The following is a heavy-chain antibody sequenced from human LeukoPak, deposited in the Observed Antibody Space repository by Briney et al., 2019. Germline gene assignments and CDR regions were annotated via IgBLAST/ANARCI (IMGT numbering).Heavy chain of an antibody. J-gene: IGHJ3*02. CDR1: GGSISGYY. CDR2: IYYSGTT. D-gene: IGHD3-22*01. Sequence: SETLSLTCTVSGGSISGYYWSWIRQPPGKGLEWIGFIYYSGTTNYNPSLKSRVNMSLDTSKNQFSLKLSSVTAADTAVYFCARGPYSYDSSGAFDIWGQGTMVTVSS. CDR3: ARGPYSYDSSGAFDI. V-gene: IGHV4-59*08.